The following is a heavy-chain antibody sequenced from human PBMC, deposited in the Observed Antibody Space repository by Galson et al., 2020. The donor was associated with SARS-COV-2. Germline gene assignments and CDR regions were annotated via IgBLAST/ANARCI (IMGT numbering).Heavy chain of an antibody. J-gene: IGHJ6*02. V-gene: IGHV1-18*01. CDR1: GYTFTSHG. CDR3: AREGGGVGYSGYDLVHYYYYGMDV. D-gene: IGHD5-12*01. CDR2: ISAYNGNT. Sequence: ASVKVSCKASGYTFTSHGISWVRQAPGQGLEWMGWISAYNGNTNYAQKLQGRVTMTTDTSTSTAYMELRSLRSDDTAVYYCAREGGGVGYSGYDLVHYYYYGMDVWGQGTTVTVSS.